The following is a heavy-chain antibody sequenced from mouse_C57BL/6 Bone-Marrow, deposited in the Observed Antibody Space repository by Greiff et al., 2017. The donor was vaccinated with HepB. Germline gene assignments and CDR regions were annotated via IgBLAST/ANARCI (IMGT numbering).Heavy chain of an antibody. V-gene: IGHV1-82*01. CDR1: GYAFSSSW. J-gene: IGHJ2*01. CDR2: IYPGDGDT. Sequence: VQLQESGPELVKPGASVKISCKASGYAFSSSWMYWVKQRPGKGLEWIGRIYPGDGDTNYNGKFKGKATLTADKSSSTAYMQLSSLTSEDSAVYFCARGMIYYGFFDYWGQGTTLTVSS. CDR3: ARGMIYYGFFDY. D-gene: IGHD2-2*01.